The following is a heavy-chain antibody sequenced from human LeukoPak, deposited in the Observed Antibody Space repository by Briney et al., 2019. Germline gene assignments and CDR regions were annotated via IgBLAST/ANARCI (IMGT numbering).Heavy chain of an antibody. CDR2: INPSGGST. D-gene: IGHD6-13*01. J-gene: IGHJ4*02. CDR1: GYTFTSYY. V-gene: IGHV1-46*01. CDR3: ARTYSSSWSYCDS. Sequence: GASVKVSCKASGYTFTSYYMHWVRQAPGQGLEWMGIINPSGGSTSYAQMFQDRVTMTRDTSTSAVYMELSSLTSDDTAMYYCARTYSSSWSYCDSWGQGTLVTVSS.